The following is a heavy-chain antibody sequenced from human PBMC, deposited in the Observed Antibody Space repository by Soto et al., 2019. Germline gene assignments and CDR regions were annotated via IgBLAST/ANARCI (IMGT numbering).Heavy chain of an antibody. CDR3: ARGDRGAFDL. J-gene: IGHJ3*01. CDR1: GFTFSYYW. V-gene: IGHV3-74*01. Sequence: EVQLLESGGGLVQPGESLRLSCAASGFTFSYYWMHWVRQAPGMGLVWVSRIHSDGSSTTYADSVKGRFTISRDNARNTLYLQMNSLIAEDTAVYYCARGDRGAFDLWGQGTGLTVSS. D-gene: IGHD1-26*01. CDR2: IHSDGSST.